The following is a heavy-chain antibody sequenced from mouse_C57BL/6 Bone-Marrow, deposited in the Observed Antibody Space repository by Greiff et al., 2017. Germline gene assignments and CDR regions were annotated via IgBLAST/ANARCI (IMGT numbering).Heavy chain of an antibody. J-gene: IGHJ1*03. CDR3: AMGGLRRYFDV. V-gene: IGHV1-82*01. D-gene: IGHD2-4*01. CDR2: IYPGDGDT. Sequence: QVQLQQSGPELVKPGASVKISCKASGYAFSSSWMNWVKQRPGKGLEWIGRIYPGDGDTNYNGKFKGKATLTADKSSSTAYMQLSSLTSEDSAVYFCAMGGLRRYFDVWGTGTTVTVSS. CDR1: GYAFSSSW.